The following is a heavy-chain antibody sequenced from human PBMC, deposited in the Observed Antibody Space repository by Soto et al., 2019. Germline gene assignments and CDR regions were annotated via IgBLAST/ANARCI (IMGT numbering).Heavy chain of an antibody. CDR1: GYAFTSYS. J-gene: IGHJ4*02. V-gene: IGHV1-46*01. D-gene: IGHD1-20*01. CDR3: ATEYNWTVAFEF. CDR2: INPSGGRT. Sequence: VKVSCKTSGYAFTSYSMHWVRQAPGQGLEWMGVINPSGGRTSYTQKFQGRFTISRDNSKNTLYLQMNSLRAEDTAVYYCATEYNWTVAFEFWGRGTLVTVSS.